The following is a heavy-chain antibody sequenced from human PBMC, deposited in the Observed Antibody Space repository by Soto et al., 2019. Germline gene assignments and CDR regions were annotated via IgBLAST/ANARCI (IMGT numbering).Heavy chain of an antibody. CDR1: GGSISSGSYS. CDR2: IYHSGTT. CDR3: GRSHLLYYDISPPWFDP. D-gene: IGHD3-9*01. Sequence: LSLTCAVSGGSISSGSYSWSWIRQPPGKGLGWIGYIYHSGTTYHDPTRRSRVSLTVGKSTSQCSLKLGSVSDADTAVYYWGRSHLLYYDISPPWFDPWGQGTLVTVSS. J-gene: IGHJ5*02. V-gene: IGHV4-30-2*01.